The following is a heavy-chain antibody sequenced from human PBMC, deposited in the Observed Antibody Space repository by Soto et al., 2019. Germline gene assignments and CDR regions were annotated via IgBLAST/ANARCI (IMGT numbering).Heavy chain of an antibody. Sequence: QITLKESGPTLVKPTQTLTLTCTFSGFSLSTSGVGVGWIRQPPGKALEWLALIYWDDDKRYSPSLKSRLTITKDTSKNQVFLTMTNMYPVDTATYYCAHSLIGYYYDSSGSNWFDPWGQGTLVTVSS. V-gene: IGHV2-5*02. CDR1: GFSLSTSGVG. J-gene: IGHJ5*02. CDR2: IYWDDDK. CDR3: AHSLIGYYYDSSGSNWFDP. D-gene: IGHD3-22*01.